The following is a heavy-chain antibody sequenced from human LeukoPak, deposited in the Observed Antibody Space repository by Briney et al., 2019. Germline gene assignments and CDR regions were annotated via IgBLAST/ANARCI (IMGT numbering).Heavy chain of an antibody. V-gene: IGHV3-21*01. Sequence: PGGSLRLSCAASGFTFSSYSMNWVRQAPGKGLEWVSSISSSSSYIYYADSVKGRFTISRDNAKNSLYLQMNSLRAEDTAVYYCARAEIAASYDYVWGSFRYYYYYMDVWGKGTTVTVSS. D-gene: IGHD3-16*01. J-gene: IGHJ6*03. CDR3: ARAEIAASYDYVWGSFRYYYYYMDV. CDR1: GFTFSSYS. CDR2: ISSSSSYI.